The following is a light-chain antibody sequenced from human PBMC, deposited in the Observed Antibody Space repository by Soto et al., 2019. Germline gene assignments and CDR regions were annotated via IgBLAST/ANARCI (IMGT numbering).Light chain of an antibody. V-gene: IGKV3-15*01. Sequence: EIVMTQSPASLSVSPGEGATLSCRASQSVSSDLAWYQQKPGQAPRLLIYGASTRATGIPARFSGSGSGTEFTLTISSLQSEDFAVYYCQQYNNWPPWTFGQGTKVDIK. J-gene: IGKJ1*01. CDR1: QSVSSD. CDR2: GAS. CDR3: QQYNNWPPWT.